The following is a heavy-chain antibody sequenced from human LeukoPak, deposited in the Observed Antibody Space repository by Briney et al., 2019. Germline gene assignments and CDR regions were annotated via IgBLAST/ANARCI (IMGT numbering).Heavy chain of an antibody. CDR2: ISSSSSYI. CDR1: GFTFSSYS. CDR3: ARDRAGGYDWLADY. D-gene: IGHD5-12*01. Sequence: GGSLRLSCAASGFTFSSYSMNWVRQAPGKGLEWVSSISSSSSYIYYADSVKGRFTISRDIAKNSLYLQMNSLRAEDTAVYYCARDRAGGYDWLADYWGQGTLVTVSS. V-gene: IGHV3-21*01. J-gene: IGHJ4*02.